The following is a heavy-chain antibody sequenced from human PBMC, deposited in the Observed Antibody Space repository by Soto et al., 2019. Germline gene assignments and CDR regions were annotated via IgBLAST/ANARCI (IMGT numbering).Heavy chain of an antibody. CDR3: AMHCSSTSCYAGDYYYMDV. CDR1: GYTFTSYG. CDR2: ISAYNGNT. V-gene: IGHV1-18*01. J-gene: IGHJ6*03. D-gene: IGHD2-2*01. Sequence: ASVKVPCKASGYTFTSYGISWVRQAPGQGLEWMGWISAYNGNTNYAQKLQGRVTMTTDTSTSTAYMELRSLRSDDTAVYYCAMHCSSTSCYAGDYYYMDVWGKGTTVTVSS.